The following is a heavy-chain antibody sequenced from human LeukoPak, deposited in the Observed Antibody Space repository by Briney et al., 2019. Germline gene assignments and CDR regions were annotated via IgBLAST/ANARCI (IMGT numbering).Heavy chain of an antibody. J-gene: IGHJ4*02. CDR3: ARDREYYDILTGYYKNPYFDY. D-gene: IGHD3-9*01. CDR1: GGSISSGDYY. CDR2: IYYSGST. Sequence: PSQTLSLTCTVSGGSISSGDYYWSWIRQPPGKGLEWIGYIYYSGSTYYNPSLKSRVTISVDTSKNQFSLKLSSVTAADTAVYYCARDREYYDILTGYYKNPYFDYWGRGTLVTVSS. V-gene: IGHV4-30-4*08.